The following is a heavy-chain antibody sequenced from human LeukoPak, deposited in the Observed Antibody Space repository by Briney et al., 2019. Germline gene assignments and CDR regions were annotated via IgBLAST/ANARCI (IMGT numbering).Heavy chain of an antibody. Sequence: ASVKVSCKASGYTFTSYYMHWVRQAPGQGLEWMGIINPSGGSTSYAQKFQGRVTMTRDTSTSTVYMELSSLRSEDMAVYYCATCSSTSCYKGGLDYWGQGTLVTVSS. J-gene: IGHJ4*02. D-gene: IGHD2-2*02. CDR1: GYTFTSYY. CDR2: INPSGGST. V-gene: IGHV1-46*01. CDR3: ATCSSTSCYKGGLDY.